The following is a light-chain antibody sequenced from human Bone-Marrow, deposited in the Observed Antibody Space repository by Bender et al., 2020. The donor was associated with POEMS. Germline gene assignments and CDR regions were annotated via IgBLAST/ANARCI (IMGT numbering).Light chain of an antibody. V-gene: IGLV2-14*03. CDR2: EVN. CDR1: SSDIGAYDY. J-gene: IGLJ1*01. CDR3: CSYAGSYTLGV. Sequence: QSALAQPASVSGSPGQSITISCTGTSSDIGAYDYVSWYQQHPGKAPKLMIYEVNSRPSGVPDRFSGSKSDNTASLTISGLQAQDEAAYYCCSYAGSYTLGVFGTGTKVTVL.